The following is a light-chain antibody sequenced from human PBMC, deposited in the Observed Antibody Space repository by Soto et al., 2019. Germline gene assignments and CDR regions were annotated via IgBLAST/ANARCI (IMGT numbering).Light chain of an antibody. CDR1: QSISTW. Sequence: DIQMTQSPSTLSASVGDRVTITCRASQSISTWLAWFQQKPGKAPNLLIYKASSLESGVPSRFSGSGSGTEFTLTISTLQPDDFATYYCQQYNSRPLTFGGGNKVEI. CDR3: QQYNSRPLT. CDR2: KAS. V-gene: IGKV1-5*03. J-gene: IGKJ4*01.